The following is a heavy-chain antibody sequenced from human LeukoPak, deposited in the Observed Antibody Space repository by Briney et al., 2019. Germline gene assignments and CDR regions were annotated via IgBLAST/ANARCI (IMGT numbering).Heavy chain of an antibody. J-gene: IGHJ3*02. Sequence: SETLSLTCTVSGGSISSYYWSWIRQPPGKGLEWIGYIYYSGSTNYNPSLKSRVTISVDTSKNQFSLKLSSVTAADTAVYYCARGRQTRGDPDAFDIWGQGTMVTVSS. CDR3: ARGRQTRGDPDAFDI. CDR2: IYYSGST. CDR1: GGSISSYY. V-gene: IGHV4-59*01. D-gene: IGHD7-27*01.